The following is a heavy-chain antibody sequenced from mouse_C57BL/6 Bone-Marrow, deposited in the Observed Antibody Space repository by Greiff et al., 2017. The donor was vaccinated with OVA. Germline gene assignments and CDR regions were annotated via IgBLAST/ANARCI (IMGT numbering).Heavy chain of an antibody. CDR2: SRNKANDYTT. CDR3: ARAAYYGRAMDY. Sequence: EVMLVESGGGLVQSGRSLRLSCATSGFTFSDFYMEWVRQAPGKGLEWIAASRNKANDYTTEDSASVKGRFIVSRDTSPSILYLQMNALRAEDTAIYYCARAAYYGRAMDYWGQGTSVTVSS. CDR1: GFTFSDFY. V-gene: IGHV7-1*01. J-gene: IGHJ4*01. D-gene: IGHD2-10*01.